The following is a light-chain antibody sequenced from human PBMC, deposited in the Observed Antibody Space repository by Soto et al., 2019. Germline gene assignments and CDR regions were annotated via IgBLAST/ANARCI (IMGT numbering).Light chain of an antibody. CDR1: DGDGRS. V-gene: IGKV3-11*01. CDR2: DAS. J-gene: IGKJ1*01. CDR3: LQRSDWRT. Sequence: IVLTQSPVSLSLSPGERATLSCRASDGDGRSLAWFQQRPGQAPRLLIYDASNRATGIPARFSGSGSGTDFTLTISRLVPEYFAVYYCLQRSDWRTFGRGTKVEIK.